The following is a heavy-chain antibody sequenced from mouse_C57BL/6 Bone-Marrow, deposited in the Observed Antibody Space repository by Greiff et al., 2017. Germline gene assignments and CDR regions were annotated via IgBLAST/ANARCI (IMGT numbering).Heavy chain of an antibody. V-gene: IGHV5-4*03. CDR1: GFTFSSYA. CDR2: ISDGGSYT. J-gene: IGHJ2*01. CDR3: ASFARSYYFDY. Sequence: DVKLVESGGGLVKPGGSLKLSCAASGFTFSSYAMSWVRQTPEKRLEWVATISDGGSYTYYPDNVKGRFTISRDNAKNNLYLQMSHLKSEDTAMYYCASFARSYYFDYWGQGTTLTVSS.